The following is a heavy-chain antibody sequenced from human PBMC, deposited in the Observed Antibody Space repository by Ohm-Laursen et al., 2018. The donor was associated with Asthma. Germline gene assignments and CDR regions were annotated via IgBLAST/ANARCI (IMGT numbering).Heavy chain of an antibody. V-gene: IGHV3-21*01. D-gene: IGHD4-17*01. CDR2: ISSSSSYI. CDR3: ARHGYGDSSSYYYYYGMDV. CDR1: GYTFSRYS. J-gene: IGHJ6*02. Sequence: SLRLSCTAAGYTFSRYSIHWVRQIPGKGLEWVSSISSSSSYIYYADSVKGRFTISRDNAKNSLYLQMNSLRAEDTAVYYCARHGYGDSSSYYYYYGMDVWGQGTTVIVSS.